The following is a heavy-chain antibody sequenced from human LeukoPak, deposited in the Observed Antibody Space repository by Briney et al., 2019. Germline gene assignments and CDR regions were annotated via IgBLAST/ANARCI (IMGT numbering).Heavy chain of an antibody. CDR1: GYTFTGYY. CDR2: INPNSGGT. D-gene: IGHD1-26*01. CDR3: ARGMEWELNYYYYYGMDV. Sequence: ASVKVSCKASGYTFTGYYMHWVRQAPGQGLEWMGWINPNSGGTNYAQKLQGRVTMTTDTSTSTAYMELRSLRSDDTAVYYCARGMEWELNYYYYYGMDVWGQGTTVTVSS. V-gene: IGHV1-2*02. J-gene: IGHJ6*02.